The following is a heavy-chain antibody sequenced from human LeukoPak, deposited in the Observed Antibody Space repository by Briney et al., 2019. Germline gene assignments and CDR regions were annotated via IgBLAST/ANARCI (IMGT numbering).Heavy chain of an antibody. D-gene: IGHD3-16*02. CDR2: INSDGSST. V-gene: IGHV3-74*01. J-gene: IGHJ3*02. CDR3: ARDPRAMITFGGVIVIGAFDI. CDR1: GFTFSSYW. Sequence: GGSLRLSCAASGFTFSSYWMHWVRQAPGKGLVWVTRINSDGSSTSYADSVKGRFTISRDNAKNTLYLQMNSLRAEDTAVYYCARDPRAMITFGGVIVIGAFDIWGQGTMATVSS.